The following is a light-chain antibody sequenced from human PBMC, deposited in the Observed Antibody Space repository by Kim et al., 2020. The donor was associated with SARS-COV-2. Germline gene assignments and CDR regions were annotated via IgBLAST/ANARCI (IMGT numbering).Light chain of an antibody. J-gene: IGLJ3*02. Sequence: SVALGQTARITCGGNNIGSKNVHWYQQKPGQAPVLVIYRASNRPSGIPERFSGSDSGNTATLTISRAQAGDEADYYCQVWDSSTAVFGGGTQLTVL. V-gene: IGLV3-9*01. CDR3: QVWDSSTAV. CDR1: NIGSKN. CDR2: RAS.